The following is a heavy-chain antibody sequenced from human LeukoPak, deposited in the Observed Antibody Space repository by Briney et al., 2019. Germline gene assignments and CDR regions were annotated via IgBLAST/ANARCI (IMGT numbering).Heavy chain of an antibody. CDR1: GGTFSSYA. D-gene: IGHD3-10*01. J-gene: IGHJ4*02. V-gene: IGHV1-69*13. Sequence: ASVKVSCKASGGTFSSYAISWVRHAPGQGIEWMGGTIPICGTANYAQKFQGRGTITVYESTSTAYMELSSLRSEDTAVYYCARDRERGITMVRGDLYYFDYWGQGTLVTVSS. CDR3: ARDRERGITMVRGDLYYFDY. CDR2: TIPICGTA.